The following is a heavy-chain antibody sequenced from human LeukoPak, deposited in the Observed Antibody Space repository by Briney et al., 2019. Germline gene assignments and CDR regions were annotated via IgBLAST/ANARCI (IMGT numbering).Heavy chain of an antibody. V-gene: IGHV3-30-3*01. CDR2: MSVNGVNK. CDR1: GFSFSSYS. CDR3: VRESCSGGSCTYDPFDI. Sequence: GGSLRLSCVASGFSFSSYSIHWVRRVPGKGLEWVAVMSVNGVNKYYADSVRGRFTVSRDISKNTQFLQMNSLRFEDTAVYFCVRESCSGGSCTYDPFDIWGHGTMVTVST. D-gene: IGHD2-15*01. J-gene: IGHJ3*02.